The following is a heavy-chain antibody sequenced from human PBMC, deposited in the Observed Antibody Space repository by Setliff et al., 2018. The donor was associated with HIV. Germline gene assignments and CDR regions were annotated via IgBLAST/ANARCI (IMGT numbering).Heavy chain of an antibody. CDR1: GSTFSSYS. J-gene: IGHJ4*02. CDR3: ASGRGRGSYFDY. CDR2: INNDTTTT. V-gene: IGHV3-74*01. Sequence: GGSLRLSCAASGSTFSSYSMNWVRQAPGQGLVWVSGINNDTTTTTYADSVKGRFSISRDNAKNTLYLQMNSLRPEDTAVYYCASGRGRGSYFDYWGQGTLVTVSS. D-gene: IGHD1-26*01.